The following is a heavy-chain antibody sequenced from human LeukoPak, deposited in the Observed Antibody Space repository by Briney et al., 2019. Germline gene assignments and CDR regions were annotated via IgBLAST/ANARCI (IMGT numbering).Heavy chain of an antibody. J-gene: IGHJ5*02. CDR1: GGSISSGDYY. V-gene: IGHV4-30-4*02. Sequence: SETLSLTCTVSGGSISSGDYYWSWIRQPPGKGLEWIGYIYYSGSIYYNPSLKSRVTISVDTSKNQFSLKLSSVTAADTAVYSCARDSGYGEYNWFDPWGQGTLVTVSS. CDR2: IYYSGSI. CDR3: ARDSGYGEYNWFDP. D-gene: IGHD4-17*01.